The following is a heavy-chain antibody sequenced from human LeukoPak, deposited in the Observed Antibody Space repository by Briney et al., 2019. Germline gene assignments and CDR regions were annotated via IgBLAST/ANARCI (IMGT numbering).Heavy chain of an antibody. CDR3: AGAGGGYQLIFDY. J-gene: IGHJ4*02. V-gene: IGHV4-38-2*01. Sequence: SETLSLTCAVSGYSISSGYYWGWIRQPPGKGLEWIGSIYHSGSTYYDPSLKSRVTISVDTSKNQFSLKLSSVPAADTAVYYCAGAGGGYQLIFDYWGQGTLVTVSS. CDR1: GYSISSGYY. D-gene: IGHD2-2*01. CDR2: IYHSGST.